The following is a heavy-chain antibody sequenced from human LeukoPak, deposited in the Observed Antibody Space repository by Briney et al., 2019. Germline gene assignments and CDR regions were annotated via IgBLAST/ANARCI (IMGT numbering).Heavy chain of an antibody. CDR3: ARDQARDYYYYMDV. CDR1: GGSISTTNYY. V-gene: IGHV4-39*07. J-gene: IGHJ6*03. D-gene: IGHD5-12*01. Sequence: SETLSLTCTVSGGSISTTNYYWGWIRQSPGKGLEWFGCVYYSGSTYYNPSLKSRVTISVDTSQNQFSLQLTSVTAADTAVYYCARDQARDYYYYMDVWGKGTTVTVSS. CDR2: VYYSGST.